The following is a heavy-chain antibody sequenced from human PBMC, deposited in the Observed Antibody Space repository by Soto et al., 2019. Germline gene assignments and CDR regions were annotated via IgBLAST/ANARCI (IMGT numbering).Heavy chain of an antibody. Sequence: QLQQWGAGLLKPSETLSLTCVVSGGSFSTYYYNWIRQSPGKGLEWIGEINHSGSNNYSPSLKSRVTRSLDTSKNQFSLKLTSVTAADTAVYYWARGWSNDWQVAFDIWGQGTMVTVSS. CDR1: GGSFSTYY. V-gene: IGHV4-34*01. D-gene: IGHD3-9*01. CDR2: INHSGSN. J-gene: IGHJ3*02. CDR3: ARGWSNDWQVAFDI.